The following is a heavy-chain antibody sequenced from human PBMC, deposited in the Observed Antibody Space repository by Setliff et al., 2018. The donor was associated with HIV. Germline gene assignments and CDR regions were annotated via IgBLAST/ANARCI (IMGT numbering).Heavy chain of an antibody. CDR3: ARGYTRGYFSHFDY. D-gene: IGHD3-22*01. J-gene: IGHJ4*02. CDR2: IYNTGSA. Sequence: SETLSLTCTVSGGSISSAGYYWSWIRQHPGKGLEWIGYIYNTGSAYFNPSLKSRLTISVDTSRNQFSLKLSSVTAADTAVYYCARGYTRGYFSHFDYWGQGTLVTVAS. CDR1: GGSISSAGYY. V-gene: IGHV4-31*03.